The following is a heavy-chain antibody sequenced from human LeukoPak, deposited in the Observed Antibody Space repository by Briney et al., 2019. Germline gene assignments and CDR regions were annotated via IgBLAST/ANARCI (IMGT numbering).Heavy chain of an antibody. V-gene: IGHV1-69*13. J-gene: IGHJ3*02. Sequence: ASVKVSCKASGGTFSSYAISWVRQAPGQGLEWMGGIIPIFGTANYAQKFQGRVTITADESTSTAYMELSSLRSEDTAVYYCARDSVVPAAMRAFDIWGQGTMVTVSS. CDR3: ARDSVVPAAMRAFDI. D-gene: IGHD2-2*01. CDR2: IIPIFGTA. CDR1: GGTFSSYA.